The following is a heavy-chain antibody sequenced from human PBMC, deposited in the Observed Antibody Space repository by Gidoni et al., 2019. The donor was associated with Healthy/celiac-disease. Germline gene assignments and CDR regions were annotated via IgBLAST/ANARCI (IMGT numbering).Heavy chain of an antibody. CDR1: GYTFTGYY. Sequence: QVQLVQSGAEVKQPGASVKVSCTASGYTFTGYYMHWVRQAPGQGLEWMGWINPNSGGTNYAQKFQGWVTMTRDTSISTAYMELSRLRSDDTAVYYCAREDLSGSYYRFDPWGQGTLVTVSS. V-gene: IGHV1-2*04. D-gene: IGHD1-26*01. CDR2: INPNSGGT. CDR3: AREDLSGSYYRFDP. J-gene: IGHJ5*02.